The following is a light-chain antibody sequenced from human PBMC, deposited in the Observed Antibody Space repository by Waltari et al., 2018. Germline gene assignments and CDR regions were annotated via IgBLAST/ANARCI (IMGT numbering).Light chain of an antibody. Sequence: QLVLTQSPSASASLGASITLTCPLSSGHSSNIIAWLQQQPERGPRYLMKVNSDGTHSKGDDIPDRFSGSSSGAERYLTISSLQSEDEADYYCQTGGHGTWVFGGGTKVTVL. CDR3: QTGGHGTWV. CDR2: VNSDGTH. V-gene: IGLV4-69*01. J-gene: IGLJ3*02. CDR1: SGHSSNI.